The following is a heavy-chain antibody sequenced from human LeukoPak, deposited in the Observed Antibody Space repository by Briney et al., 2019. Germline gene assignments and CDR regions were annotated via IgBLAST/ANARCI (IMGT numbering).Heavy chain of an antibody. D-gene: IGHD3-22*01. V-gene: IGHV5-51*01. J-gene: IGHJ4*02. CDR2: IYPGDSDT. CDR3: ARLGGDGYIAPYYFDY. Sequence: GESLKISCKGSGYSFTSYWIAWVRQMPEKGLEWMGIIYPGDSDTRYSPSFQGQVTISADKSISTAYLQWSSLKASDTAMYYCARLGGDGYIAPYYFDYWXQGTLVTVSS. CDR1: GYSFTSYW.